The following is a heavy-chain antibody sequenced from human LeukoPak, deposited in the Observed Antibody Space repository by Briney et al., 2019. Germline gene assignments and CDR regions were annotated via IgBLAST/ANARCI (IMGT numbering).Heavy chain of an antibody. CDR3: ARGASRSFDY. CDR2: FDPKDGDT. V-gene: IGHV1-24*01. CDR1: GYTLTELS. J-gene: IGHJ4*02. Sequence: AASVKVSCKVSGYTLTELSVHWVRQAPGKGLEWMGNFDPKDGDTIYAQRFQGRVTMTEDTSTHTAYMELSSLRSEDTAVYYCARGASRSFDYWGQGTLVTVSS.